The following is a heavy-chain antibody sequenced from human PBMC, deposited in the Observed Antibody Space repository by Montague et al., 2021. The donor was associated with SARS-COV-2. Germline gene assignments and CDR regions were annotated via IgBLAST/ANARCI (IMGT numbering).Heavy chain of an antibody. Sequence: SLRLSLSASGFTFSNYAMRWVRQAPGKGLEWVSAISNSGSKQRYTDSVKGRFTISRDNSKNTLYLQVDSLRAEDTAVYYCAKDRVVPPDRNLDYWGQGTLVSVSS. CDR2: ISNSGSKQ. CDR3: AKDRVVPPDRNLDY. V-gene: IGHV3-23*01. J-gene: IGHJ4*02. CDR1: GFTFSNYA. D-gene: IGHD2-2*01.